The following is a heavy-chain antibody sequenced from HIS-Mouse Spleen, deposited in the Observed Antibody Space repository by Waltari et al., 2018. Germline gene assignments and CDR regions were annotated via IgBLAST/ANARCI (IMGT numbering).Heavy chain of an antibody. CDR2: IYYSGST. V-gene: IGHV4-31*03. D-gene: IGHD3-3*01. Sequence: QVQLQESGPGLVKPSQTLSLTCTVSGGPISSGGYYWSWIRQHPGTGLGWIGYIYYSGSTYYNPSLKSRVTISVDTSKNQFSLKLSSVTAADTAVYYCARAESGAYYDFWSGYFNWFDPWGQGTLVTVSS. J-gene: IGHJ5*02. CDR3: ARAESGAYYDFWSGYFNWFDP. CDR1: GGPISSGGYY.